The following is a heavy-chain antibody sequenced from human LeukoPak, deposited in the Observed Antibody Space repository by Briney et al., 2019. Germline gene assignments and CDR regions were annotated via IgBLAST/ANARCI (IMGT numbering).Heavy chain of an antibody. CDR1: GFTFSSYA. D-gene: IGHD2-2*03. CDR3: ARVDDLDAFAV. J-gene: IGHJ3*01. CDR2: ISDDGSNK. V-gene: IGHV3-30*04. Sequence: GGSLRLSCAASGFTFSSYAVHWVRQAPGKGLEWVAVISDDGSNKYYADSVKGRFTISRDNSKNTLYLQMNSLRAEDTAVYYCARVDDLDAFAVWGQGTMVIVFS.